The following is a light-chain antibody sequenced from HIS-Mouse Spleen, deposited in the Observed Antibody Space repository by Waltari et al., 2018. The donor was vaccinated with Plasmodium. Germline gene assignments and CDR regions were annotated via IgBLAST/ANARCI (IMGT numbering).Light chain of an antibody. Sequence: SYELTQHPSVSVSPGQTARSTCAGDALPKQFAYWYQQKPGQAPVLVLYKDSARPSGIPERFSGSSSGTTVTLTISGVQAEDEADYYCQSADSSGTPNWVFGGGTKLTVL. CDR2: KDS. CDR1: ALPKQF. J-gene: IGLJ3*02. CDR3: QSADSSGTPNWV. V-gene: IGLV3-25*03.